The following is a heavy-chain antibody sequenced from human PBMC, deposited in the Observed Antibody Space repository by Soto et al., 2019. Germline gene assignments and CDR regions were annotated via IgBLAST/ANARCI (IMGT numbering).Heavy chain of an antibody. D-gene: IGHD3-10*01. CDR1: GCSISSSTYS. V-gene: IGHV4-39*01. J-gene: IGHJ4*02. Sequence: DTLYLTCTVSGCSISSSTYSWRWILQPPGKGLEWIGSIYYSGSTYYNPSLKSRVTISVDTSKNQFSLKLSSVTAADTAVYYCARLDRRFELLLLDYWGQGTLVTVS. CDR3: ARLDRRFELLLLDY. CDR2: IYYSGST.